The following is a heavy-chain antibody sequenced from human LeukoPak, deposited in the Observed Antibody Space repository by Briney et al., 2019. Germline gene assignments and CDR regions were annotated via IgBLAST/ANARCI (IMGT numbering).Heavy chain of an antibody. V-gene: IGHV3-30*02. J-gene: IGHJ3*01. CDR1: GFTFSSYE. D-gene: IGHD3-16*01. CDR2: IRYDGSNK. Sequence: QPGGSLRLSCAASGFTFSSYEMNWVRQAPGKGLEWVAFIRYDGSNKYYADSVKGRFTISRDNSKNTLYLQMNSLRAEDTAVYYCAKDWRGAGLRLGELHWGQGTMVTVSS. CDR3: AKDWRGAGLRLGELH.